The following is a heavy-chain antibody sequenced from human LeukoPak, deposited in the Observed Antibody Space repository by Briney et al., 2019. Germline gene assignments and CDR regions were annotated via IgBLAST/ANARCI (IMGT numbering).Heavy chain of an antibody. D-gene: IGHD3-3*01. CDR1: GGSISSYY. V-gene: IGHV4-59*01. J-gene: IGHJ4*02. Sequence: SETRSLTCTASGGSISSYYWSWIRQPPGKGLEWIGYIYYSASTNYNPSLKSRVTISVDTSKNQFSLKLSSVTAADTAVYYCARGGGDFWSVPANGVNYFDYWGQGTLVTVSS. CDR2: IYYSAST. CDR3: ARGGGDFWSVPANGVNYFDY.